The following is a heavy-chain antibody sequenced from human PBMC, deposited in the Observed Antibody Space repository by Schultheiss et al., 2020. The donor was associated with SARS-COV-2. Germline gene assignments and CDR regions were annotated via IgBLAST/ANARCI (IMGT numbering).Heavy chain of an antibody. D-gene: IGHD3-22*01. J-gene: IGHJ3*02. CDR3: AGPESYDSSGYYYADAFDI. V-gene: IGHV4-34*01. Sequence: SQTLSLTCAVYGGSFSGYYWSWIRQPPGKGLEWIGEINHSGSTNYNPSLKSRVTISVDTSKNQFSLKLSSVTAADTAVYYCAGPESYDSSGYYYADAFDIWGQGTMVTVSS. CDR1: GGSFSGYY. CDR2: INHSGST.